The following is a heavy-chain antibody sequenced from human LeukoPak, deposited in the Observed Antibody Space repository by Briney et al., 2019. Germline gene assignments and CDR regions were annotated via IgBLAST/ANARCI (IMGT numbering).Heavy chain of an antibody. J-gene: IGHJ5*02. Sequence: GESLQISCTASGYTFTGYWIGWVRQMPGKGLEWMGIIYPGDSDTRYSPSFQGQVTISADKSISTAYLQWSSLKASDSAMYYCARHAGIENWFDPWGQGTLVTVSS. CDR3: ARHAGIENWFDP. CDR1: GYTFTGYW. CDR2: IYPGDSDT. V-gene: IGHV5-51*01.